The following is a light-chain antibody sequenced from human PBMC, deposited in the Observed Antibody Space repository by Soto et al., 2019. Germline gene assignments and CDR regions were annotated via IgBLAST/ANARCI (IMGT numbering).Light chain of an antibody. CDR3: AAWDDSLSGLYV. Sequence: QSVLTQPPSASGTPGQRVTISCSGSSSNIGSNYVYWYQQLPGTDPKLLIYSNNQRPSGVPDRFSGSKSGTSASLAISGLRSEDEADYYCAAWDDSLSGLYVFGTGTKVTVL. V-gene: IGLV1-47*02. J-gene: IGLJ1*01. CDR2: SNN. CDR1: SSNIGSNY.